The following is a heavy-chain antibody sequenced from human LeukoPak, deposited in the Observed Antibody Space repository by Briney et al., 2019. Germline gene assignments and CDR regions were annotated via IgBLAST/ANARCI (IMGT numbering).Heavy chain of an antibody. CDR2: ISAYNGNR. CDR1: GYTFTSYG. Sequence: GASVKVSCKASGYTFTSYGISWVRQAPGQGLEWMGWISAYNGNRNYAQKFQGRVSMTIDISTRTTYMDLSSLRSDDTAVYFCARNFYSNYLGVDYWGQGTLVTVSS. V-gene: IGHV1-18*01. J-gene: IGHJ4*02. D-gene: IGHD4-11*01. CDR3: ARNFYSNYLGVDY.